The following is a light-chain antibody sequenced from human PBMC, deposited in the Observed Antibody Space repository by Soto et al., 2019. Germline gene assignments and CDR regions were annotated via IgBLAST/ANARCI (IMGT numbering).Light chain of an antibody. J-gene: IGLJ2*01. Sequence: QSALTQPPSASGSPGQSVTISCTGTSSDVGDYNYVSWYQQHPGKAPKLMIFEVTKRPSGVPDRFSGSKSGNTASLPVSGLQGEDEADYYFRFNAGRGTFVFGGGTKLTVL. V-gene: IGLV2-8*01. CDR2: EVT. CDR3: RFNAGRGTFV. CDR1: SSDVGDYNY.